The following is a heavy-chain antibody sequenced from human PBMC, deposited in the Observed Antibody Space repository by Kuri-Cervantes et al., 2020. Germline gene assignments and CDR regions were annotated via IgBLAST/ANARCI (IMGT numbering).Heavy chain of an antibody. J-gene: IGHJ3*02. Sequence: GESLKISCAASGFTVSSNYMSWVRQAPGKGLEWVANIKQDGSEKYYVDSVKGRFTISRDNAKNPLYLQMNSLRAEDTAVYYCARARPAVAGSSHDPFDIWGQGTMVTVSS. V-gene: IGHV3-7*04. D-gene: IGHD6-19*01. CDR1: GFTVSSNY. CDR3: ARARPAVAGSSHDPFDI. CDR2: IKQDGSEK.